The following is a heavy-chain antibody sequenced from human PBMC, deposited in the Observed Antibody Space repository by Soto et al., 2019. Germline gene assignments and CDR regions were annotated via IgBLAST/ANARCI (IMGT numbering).Heavy chain of an antibody. CDR2: ISGSGGST. V-gene: IGHV3-23*01. CDR1: GFTFSSYA. D-gene: IGHD3-22*01. J-gene: IGHJ3*02. Sequence: PGGSLRLSCAASGFTFSSYAMSWVRQAPGKGLEWVSAISGSGGSTYYADSVKGRFTISRDNSKNTLYLQMNSLRAEDTAVYYCAKDLSYDSSGYYGGAFDIWGQGTMVTVSS. CDR3: AKDLSYDSSGYYGGAFDI.